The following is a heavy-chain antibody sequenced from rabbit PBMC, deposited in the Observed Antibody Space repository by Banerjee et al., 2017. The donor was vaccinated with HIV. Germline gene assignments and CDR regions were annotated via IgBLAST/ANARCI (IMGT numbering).Heavy chain of an antibody. J-gene: IGHJ4*01. CDR3: ARAVIVAWVVFFTL. Sequence: QEQLVESGGGLVKPGASLTLTCKTSGFSFSSGLPMCWVRQAPGKGLEWIASIDTGDGRTYSASWVMGRFPFSPATAQTPVFLKRTSRTSADPPPYFGARAVIVAWVVFFTLWGKGPSSPS. CDR1: GFSFSSGLP. D-gene: IGHD4-1*01. CDR2: IDTGDGRT. V-gene: IGHV1S43*01.